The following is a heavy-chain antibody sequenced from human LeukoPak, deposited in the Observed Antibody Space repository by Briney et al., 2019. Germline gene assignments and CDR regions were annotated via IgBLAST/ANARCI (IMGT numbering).Heavy chain of an antibody. Sequence: GGSLRLSCAASGFTFSSYAMSWVRQAPGKGLEWVSAISGSGGSTYYADSVKGRFTMSRDNSKNTLYLQMNSLRAEDTAVYYCAKDLWFGELSYNFDYWGQGTLVTVSS. J-gene: IGHJ4*02. V-gene: IGHV3-23*01. CDR1: GFTFSSYA. CDR3: AKDLWFGELSYNFDY. D-gene: IGHD3-10*01. CDR2: ISGSGGST.